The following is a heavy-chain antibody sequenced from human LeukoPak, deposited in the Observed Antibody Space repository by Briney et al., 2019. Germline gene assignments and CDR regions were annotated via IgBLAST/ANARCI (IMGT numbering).Heavy chain of an antibody. D-gene: IGHD3-10*01. CDR2: INPNSGGT. CDR3: ARDPSGSYYSNFDY. J-gene: IGHJ4*02. V-gene: IGHV1-2*02. Sequence: ASVKVSCKASGYTFTGYYRHWVRQAPGQGLEWMGWINPNSGGTNYAQKFQGRVTMTRDTSISTAYMELSRLRSDDTAVYYCARDPSGSYYSNFDYWGQGTLVTVSS. CDR1: GYTFTGYY.